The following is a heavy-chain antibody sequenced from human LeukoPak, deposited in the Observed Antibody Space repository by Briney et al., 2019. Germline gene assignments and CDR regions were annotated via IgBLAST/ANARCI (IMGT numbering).Heavy chain of an antibody. J-gene: IGHJ4*02. CDR3: ASGIDPYSSSPPSLH. D-gene: IGHD6-13*01. CDR2: INHSGST. V-gene: IGHV4-34*01. CDR1: GGSFSGYY. Sequence: SETLSLTCAVYGGSFSGYYWSWIRQPPGRGLEWIGEINHSGSTNYNPSLKSRVTISVDTSKNQFSLKLSSVTAADTAVYYCASGIDPYSSSPPSLHWGQGTLVTVSS.